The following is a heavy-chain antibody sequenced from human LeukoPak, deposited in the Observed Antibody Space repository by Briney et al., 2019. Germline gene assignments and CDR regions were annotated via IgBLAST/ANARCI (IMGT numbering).Heavy chain of an antibody. V-gene: IGHV4-39*07. J-gene: IGHJ6*02. D-gene: IGHD6-13*01. CDR2: IDDSGST. CDR1: GGSISSTCYY. Sequence: PSETLSLTCTVSGGSISSTCYYWGWLRPPPGKGREWYGSIDDSGSTYYDPSLKIRVTISVDTSKNQFSLKLSSVTAADTAVYYCARDRGSSWDTYYYYYCMDGWSQGTTVTVSS. CDR3: ARDRGSSWDTYYYYYCMDG.